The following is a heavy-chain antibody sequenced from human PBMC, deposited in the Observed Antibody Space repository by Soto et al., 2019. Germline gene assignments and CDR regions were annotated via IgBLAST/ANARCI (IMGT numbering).Heavy chain of an antibody. V-gene: IGHV1-3*01. D-gene: IGHD4-17*01. Sequence: GSVKVSCNASGYTITSYAMHRVRQAPGQRLEWMGWINAGNGNTKYSQKFQGRVTITRDTSASTAYMELSSLGSEDTAVYYCAIDYGGTDAFDIWGQGTMVTVSS. CDR1: GYTITSYA. CDR3: AIDYGGTDAFDI. J-gene: IGHJ3*02. CDR2: INAGNGNT.